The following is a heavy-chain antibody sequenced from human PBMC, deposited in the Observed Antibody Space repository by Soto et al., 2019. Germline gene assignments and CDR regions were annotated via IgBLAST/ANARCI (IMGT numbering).Heavy chain of an antibody. CDR1: GFTVSSNY. V-gene: IGHV3-7*01. CDR2: IKEDGSEK. Sequence: HPGGSLRLSCAASGFTVSSNYMSWVRQAPGKGLEWVANIKEDGSEKYYVDSVKGRFTISRDNAKNSLYLQMNSLRTEDTAVYYCARRNGHLRPLDYWGPGTLVTVSS. D-gene: IGHD5-12*01. CDR3: ARRNGHLRPLDY. J-gene: IGHJ4*02.